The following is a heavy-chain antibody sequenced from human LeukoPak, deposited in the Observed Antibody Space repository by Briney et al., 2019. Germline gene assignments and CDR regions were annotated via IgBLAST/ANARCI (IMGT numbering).Heavy chain of an antibody. V-gene: IGHV4-34*01. J-gene: IGHJ4*02. CDR2: INHSGST. CDR3: ARTPPVTPFDY. Sequence: SETLSLTCAVYGGSFSGYYWGWIRQPPGKGLEWIGEINHSGSTNYNPSLKSRVTISVDTSKNQFSLKLSSVTAADTAVYYCARTPPVTPFDYWGQGTLVTVSS. CDR1: GGSFSGYY. D-gene: IGHD4-17*01.